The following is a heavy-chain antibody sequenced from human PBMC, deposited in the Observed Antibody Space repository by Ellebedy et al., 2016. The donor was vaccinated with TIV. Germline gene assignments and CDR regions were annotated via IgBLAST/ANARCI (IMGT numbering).Heavy chain of an antibody. D-gene: IGHD3-3*01. CDR1: GFSFSTYW. J-gene: IGHJ4*02. Sequence: PGGSLRLSCTASGFSFSTYWMSWVRQAPGKGLEWVANIKYDGSETYYGASVKGRFTISRDNAKKSLYLQMDSLRAEDTAVYYCARWYDDSWTGYYNWGQGTLVIVSS. CDR2: IKYDGSET. V-gene: IGHV3-7*02. CDR3: ARWYDDSWTGYYN.